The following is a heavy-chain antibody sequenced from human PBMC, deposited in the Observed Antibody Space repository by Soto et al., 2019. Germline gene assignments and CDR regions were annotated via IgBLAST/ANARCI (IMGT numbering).Heavy chain of an antibody. D-gene: IGHD6-19*01. V-gene: IGHV3-9*01. Sequence: EVQLVESGGGLVQPGRSLRLSCAASGFTFDDYAMHWVRQAPGKGLEWVSGISWNSGSIGYADSVKGRFTISRDNAKNSLYLQMNSLRAEDTALYYCAKDRGLVLSFYFDYLGPGALVTVSS. CDR3: AKDRGLVLSFYFDY. J-gene: IGHJ4*02. CDR1: GFTFDDYA. CDR2: ISWNSGSI.